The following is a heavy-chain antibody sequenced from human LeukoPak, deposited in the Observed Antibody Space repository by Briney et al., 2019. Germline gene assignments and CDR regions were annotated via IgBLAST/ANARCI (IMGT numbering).Heavy chain of an antibody. V-gene: IGHV1-2*02. D-gene: IGHD3-22*01. J-gene: IGHJ4*02. Sequence: GASVKVPCKASGYTFTGYYMHWVRQAPGQGLEWMGWINPNSGGTNYAQKFQGRVTMTRDTSISTAYMELSRLRSDDTAVYYCARVSGGVDYYETYYFDYWGQGTLVTVSS. CDR1: GYTFTGYY. CDR2: INPNSGGT. CDR3: ARVSGGVDYYETYYFDY.